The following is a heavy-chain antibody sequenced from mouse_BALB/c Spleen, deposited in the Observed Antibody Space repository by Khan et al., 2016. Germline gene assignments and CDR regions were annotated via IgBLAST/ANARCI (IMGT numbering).Heavy chain of an antibody. CDR1: GYSITSDYA. J-gene: IGHJ3*01. Sequence: QLQESGPGLVKPSQSLSLTCTVTGYSITSDYAWNWIRQFPGNKLEWMGYISYSGSTSYNPSLKSRISITRDTSKNQFFLQLNSVTTEDTATYYCAGSMMTTGFAYWGQGTLVTVSA. D-gene: IGHD2-4*01. CDR2: ISYSGST. V-gene: IGHV3-2*02. CDR3: AGSMMTTGFAY.